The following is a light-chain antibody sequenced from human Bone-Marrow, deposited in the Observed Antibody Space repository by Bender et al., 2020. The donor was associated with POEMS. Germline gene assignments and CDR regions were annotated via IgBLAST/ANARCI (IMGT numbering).Light chain of an antibody. J-gene: IGLJ3*02. CDR2: DVS. CDR3: CSYAGNRPLV. Sequence: QSALTQPRSVSGSPGQSVTISCAGTTSNVGGYNYVSWYQQHPGKAPKLMVYDVSKRPSGVPDRFSGSKSGNTASLTISGLQAVDEADYFCCSYAGNRPLVFGGGTKLTVL. CDR1: TSNVGGYNY. V-gene: IGLV2-11*01.